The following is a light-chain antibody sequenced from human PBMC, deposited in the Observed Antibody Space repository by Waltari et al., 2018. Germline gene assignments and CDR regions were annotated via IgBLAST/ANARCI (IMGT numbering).Light chain of an antibody. J-gene: IGLJ2*01. CDR2: DVS. CDR1: NRDVGGYNY. Sequence: QSALTQPASVSGSPGQSITISCTGTNRDVGGYNYVAWYQQHPGKAPKLMIYDVSNRPSGVSNRFSGSKSGNTASLTISGLQAEDEADYYCSSYTSSSTNVVFGGGTKLTVL. CDR3: SSYTSSSTNVV. V-gene: IGLV2-14*01.